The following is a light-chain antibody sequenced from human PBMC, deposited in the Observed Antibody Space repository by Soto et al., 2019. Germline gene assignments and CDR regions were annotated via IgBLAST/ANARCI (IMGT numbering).Light chain of an antibody. Sequence: QSVLTQPASVSGSPGQSITISCTGTSSDVGGYNYVSWYQQHPGKAPKLMIYDVSNRPSGVSKRFSGSKSGNTASLTISGLQAEDEADYYCSSYTSSSTLLFGGGTKVTVL. V-gene: IGLV2-14*01. CDR1: SSDVGGYNY. CDR3: SSYTSSSTLL. J-gene: IGLJ2*01. CDR2: DVS.